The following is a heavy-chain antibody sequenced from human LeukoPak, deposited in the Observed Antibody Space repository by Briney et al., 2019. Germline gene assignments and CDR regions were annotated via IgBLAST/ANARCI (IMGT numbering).Heavy chain of an antibody. CDR2: INHSGST. Sequence: SETLSLTCAVYGGSFSGYYWIWIRQPPGKGLEWIGEINHSGSTNYNPSLKSRVTISVDTSKNQFSLKLSSVTAADTAVYYCAREGSILTGYYRFDPWGQGTLVTVSS. D-gene: IGHD3-9*01. V-gene: IGHV4-34*01. J-gene: IGHJ5*02. CDR1: GGSFSGYY. CDR3: AREGSILTGYYRFDP.